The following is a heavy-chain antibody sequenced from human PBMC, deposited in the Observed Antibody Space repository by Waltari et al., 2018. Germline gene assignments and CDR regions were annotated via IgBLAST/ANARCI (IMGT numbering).Heavy chain of an antibody. J-gene: IGHJ4*02. CDR2: IYSGGST. Sequence: EVRLVETGGGLIQPGGSLRLSCAASGLTVSSDFMSWVRQAPGKGLGCVSVIYSGGSTYYADSVKGRFTISRDNSKNTVYLQMNSLRVEDTAVYYCAREGVDTANDYWGQGTLVTVSS. D-gene: IGHD5-18*01. V-gene: IGHV3-53*02. CDR3: AREGVDTANDY. CDR1: GLTVSSDF.